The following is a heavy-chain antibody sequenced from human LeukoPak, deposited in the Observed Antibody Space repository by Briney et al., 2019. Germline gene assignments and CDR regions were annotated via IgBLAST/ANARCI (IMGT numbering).Heavy chain of an antibody. D-gene: IGHD3-22*01. CDR2: LIPIYGSP. CDR1: GGGFTFTSHA. J-gene: IGHJ3*02. Sequence: SVKVSCKASGGGFTFTSHAISWVRQAPGQGLDWMGGLIPIYGSPNYAQKFQGRVTITSDESTRTVYMELSSLRPEDSAVHYCAGFFYDNSGDAFDIWGQGTVVTVSS. CDR3: AGFFYDNSGDAFDI. V-gene: IGHV1-69*01.